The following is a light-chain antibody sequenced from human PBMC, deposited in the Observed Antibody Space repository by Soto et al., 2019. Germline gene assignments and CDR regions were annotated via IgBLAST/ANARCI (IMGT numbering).Light chain of an antibody. J-gene: IGKJ1*01. Sequence: DLQMTQSPSTLSASVGDRVTITCRASHSISSSLAWYQQKPGKAPKVLIYEASNLQRGVPTRFSGGGFGTDFTLTISNVQPDDFATYYCQQYDSYWTFGQGTKVEIK. CDR1: HSISSS. CDR2: EAS. CDR3: QQYDSYWT. V-gene: IGKV1-5*03.